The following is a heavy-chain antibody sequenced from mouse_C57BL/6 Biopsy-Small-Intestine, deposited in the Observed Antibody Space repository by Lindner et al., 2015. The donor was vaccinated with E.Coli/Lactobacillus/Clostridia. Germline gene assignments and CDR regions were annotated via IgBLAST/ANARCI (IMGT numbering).Heavy chain of an antibody. CDR3: AREVFAY. Sequence: VQLQESGAELVKPGASVRISCKASGYSFTGYNMNWVKQSHGKSLEWIGNISPYFGNTNYNQKFEGKATLTVDKSSSTAYLQLNSLTSEDSAVYYCAREVFAYWGQGDSCHCLC. J-gene: IGHJ3*01. V-gene: IGHV1-39*01. CDR2: ISPYFGNT. CDR1: GYSFTGYN.